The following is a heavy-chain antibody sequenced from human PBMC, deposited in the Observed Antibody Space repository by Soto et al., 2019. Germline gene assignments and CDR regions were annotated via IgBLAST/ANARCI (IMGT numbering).Heavy chain of an antibody. CDR1: GYSFTSYW. J-gene: IGHJ6*02. D-gene: IGHD3-3*01. CDR2: IYPGDSDT. V-gene: IGHV5-51*01. Sequence: RGESLKISCKGSGYSFTSYWIGWVRQMPGKGLEWMGIIYPGDSDTRYSPSFQGQVTISADKSISTAYLQWSSLKASDTAMYYCASLSYDFWSGYGYGMDVWGQGTTVTV. CDR3: ASLSYDFWSGYGYGMDV.